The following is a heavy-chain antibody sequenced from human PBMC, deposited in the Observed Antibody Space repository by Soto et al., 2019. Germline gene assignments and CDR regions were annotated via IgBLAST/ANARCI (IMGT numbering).Heavy chain of an antibody. J-gene: IGHJ4*02. Sequence: QVQLVQSGAEVKKPESSVKVSCKTSGGTFVRHVISWVRQAPGQGPEWMGKINPLSGIPNYAQKFQDRVTFPADKDSRTAYMELSSLGSDDTAVYYCAAPACAATWCSPSHNLDHWGQGTLVTVSS. CDR3: AAPACAATWCSPSHNLDH. CDR1: GGTFVRHV. CDR2: INPLSGIP. D-gene: IGHD2-2*01. V-gene: IGHV1-69*09.